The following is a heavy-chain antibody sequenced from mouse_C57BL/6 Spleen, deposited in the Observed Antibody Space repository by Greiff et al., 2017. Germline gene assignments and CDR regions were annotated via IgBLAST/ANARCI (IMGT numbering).Heavy chain of an antibody. J-gene: IGHJ3*01. Sequence: EVKLQESGGGLVKPGGSLKLSCAASGFTFSSYAMSWVRQTPEKRLGWVATISDGGSYTYYPDNVKGRFTISRDNAKNNLYLQMSHLKSEDTAMYYCAREMGYYSNSLFAYWGQGTLVTVSA. CDR2: ISDGGSYT. V-gene: IGHV5-4*01. D-gene: IGHD2-5*01. CDR3: AREMGYYSNSLFAY. CDR1: GFTFSSYA.